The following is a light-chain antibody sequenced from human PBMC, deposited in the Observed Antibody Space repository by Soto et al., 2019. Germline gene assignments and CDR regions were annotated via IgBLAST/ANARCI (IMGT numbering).Light chain of an antibody. CDR2: YDS. Sequence: SYELTQPPSVSVAPGKTARITCGGNNIGIKSVHWYQQKPGQAPVLVIFYDSDRPSGIPERFSGSNSGNTATLTISRVEAGDEADYYCQVWDSSSDHFLVFGGGTKLTVL. V-gene: IGLV3-21*04. CDR1: NIGIKS. CDR3: QVWDSSSDHFLV. J-gene: IGLJ3*02.